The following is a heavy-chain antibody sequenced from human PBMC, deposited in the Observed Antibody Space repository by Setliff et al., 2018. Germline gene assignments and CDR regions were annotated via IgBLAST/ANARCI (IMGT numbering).Heavy chain of an antibody. CDR2: MNPNNGNT. V-gene: IGHV1-8*02. CDR3: ARGRSYCGGDCPYDY. J-gene: IGHJ4*02. Sequence: ASVKVSCKASGYTFINYEINWVRQATGQGLEWMGGMNPNNGNTGYAQKFQGRVTMTRNTSIRTAYMELSSLRSDDTAVYYCARGRSYCGGDCPYDYWGQGTLVTVSS. CDR1: GYTFINYE. D-gene: IGHD2-21*02.